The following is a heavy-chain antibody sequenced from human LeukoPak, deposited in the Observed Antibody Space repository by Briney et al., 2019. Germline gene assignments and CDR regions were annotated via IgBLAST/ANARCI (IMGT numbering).Heavy chain of an antibody. V-gene: IGHV3-23*01. Sequence: GGSLRLSCAASGFTFSSYAMSWVRQAPGKGLEWVSAISGSGGSTYYADSVKGRFTISRDNSKNTLYLQMNSLRAEDTAVYYCAKVGGRYSSSWYTRSFDYWGQGTLVAVSS. CDR3: AKVGGRYSSSWYTRSFDY. J-gene: IGHJ4*02. D-gene: IGHD6-13*01. CDR1: GFTFSSYA. CDR2: ISGSGGST.